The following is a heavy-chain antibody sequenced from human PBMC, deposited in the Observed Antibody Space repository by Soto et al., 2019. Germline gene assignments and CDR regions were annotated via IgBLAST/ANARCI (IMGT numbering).Heavy chain of an antibody. J-gene: IGHJ6*02. CDR2: IDASDSYT. V-gene: IGHV5-10-1*01. Sequence: PGESLKIYCKGSGYSFTSYWISWVRQMPGKGLEWMGRIDASDSYTNYSPSFQGHVTISADKSISTAYLQWSSLKASDTAMYYCARHLSDRIYGLDVWGQGTTVTVSS. CDR3: ARHLSDRIYGLDV. CDR1: GYSFTSYW.